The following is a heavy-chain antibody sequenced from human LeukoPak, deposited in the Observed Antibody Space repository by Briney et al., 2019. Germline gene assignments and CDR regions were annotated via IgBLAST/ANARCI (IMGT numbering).Heavy chain of an antibody. Sequence: GESLQISCLGFEYRFIDYWIGWMGHMPGTGLEWMGIIFPGDTEIKSSPSFQGQVTISADNSISTAYLQWSSLKASDTAIYYCVRYGLQGCRDSRCFTSFYYYGVDVWGQGSTVTVSS. D-gene: IGHD4-11*01. J-gene: IGHJ6*02. CDR3: VRYGLQGCRDSRCFTSFYYYGVDV. CDR2: IFPGDTEI. CDR1: EYRFIDYW. V-gene: IGHV5-51*01.